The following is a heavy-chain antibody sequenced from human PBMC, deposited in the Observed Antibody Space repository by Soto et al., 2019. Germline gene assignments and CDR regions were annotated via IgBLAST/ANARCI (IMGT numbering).Heavy chain of an antibody. CDR3: ARDTNHYYYGMDV. CDR1: GGSISSGDYY. Sequence: SETLSLTCTVSGGSISSGDYYWSWIRQPPGKGLEWIGYIYYSGSTYYNPSLKSRVTISVDTSKNQFSLKLSSVTAADTAVYYCARDTNHYYYGMDVWGQGTTVTVSS. V-gene: IGHV4-30-4*01. J-gene: IGHJ6*02. CDR2: IYYSGST. D-gene: IGHD2-8*01.